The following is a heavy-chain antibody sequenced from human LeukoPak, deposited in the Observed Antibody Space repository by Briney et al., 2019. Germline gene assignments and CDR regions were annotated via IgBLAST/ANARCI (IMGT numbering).Heavy chain of an antibody. CDR1: GGSFSGYY. V-gene: IGHV4-34*01. J-gene: IGHJ5*02. CDR2: INHSGST. Sequence: KPSETLSLTCAVYGGSFSGYYWSWIRQPPGKGLEWIGEINHSGSTNYNPSLKSRVTISVDTSKNQFSLKLSSVTAADTAVYYCARVRDYYGSGSGWFDPWGQGTLVTVSS. D-gene: IGHD3-10*01. CDR3: ARVRDYYGSGSGWFDP.